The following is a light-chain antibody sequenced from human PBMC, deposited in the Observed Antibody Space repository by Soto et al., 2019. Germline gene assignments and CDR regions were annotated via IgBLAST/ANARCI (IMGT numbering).Light chain of an antibody. CDR3: LQFTAWPLT. V-gene: IGKV3-15*01. Sequence: IVMTQSPATLSVSPGEKATLSCRASQTVYNNLAWYQQKPGQAPRLLVYFTSTRATGVPARFSGSGSGTEFPLTISSLQSEDFALYYSLQFTAWPLTFGGGTKVETK. CDR2: FTS. CDR1: QTVYNN. J-gene: IGKJ4*01.